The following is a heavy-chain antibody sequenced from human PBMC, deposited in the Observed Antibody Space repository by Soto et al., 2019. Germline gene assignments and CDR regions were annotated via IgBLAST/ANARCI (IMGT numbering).Heavy chain of an antibody. CDR1: GFTFSNAW. CDR3: TTDGYSYDPLRGS. CDR2: IQSETDGGTT. Sequence: PGGSLRLSCAASGFTFSNAWMSWVRQAPGKGLEWVGRIQSETDGGTTDYAALVKGRFTISRDDSKNTLYLQMNSLESEDTGVYYCTTDGYSYDPLRGSWGQGTLVTVSS. V-gene: IGHV3-15*01. D-gene: IGHD5-18*01. J-gene: IGHJ5*02.